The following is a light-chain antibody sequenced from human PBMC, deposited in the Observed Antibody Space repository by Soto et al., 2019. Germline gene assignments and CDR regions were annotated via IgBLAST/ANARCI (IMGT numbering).Light chain of an antibody. J-gene: IGKJ1*01. CDR2: GAS. CDR1: QSVSNNY. V-gene: IGKV3-20*01. CDR3: QQYGSSPTWT. Sequence: EIVLTQSPGTLSLSPGERATLSCRASQSVSNNYLAWYQQKPGQAPRLLIYGASSRATGIPDRFTGSGSGTDFSLTISRLEPEDFAVFYCQQYGSSPTWTFGKGTNVEI.